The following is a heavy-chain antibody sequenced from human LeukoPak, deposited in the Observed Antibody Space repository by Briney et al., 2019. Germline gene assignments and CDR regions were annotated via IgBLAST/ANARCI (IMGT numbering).Heavy chain of an antibody. CDR1: GFTFSTHW. V-gene: IGHV3-74*01. CDR2: ITGDGSST. CDR3: ARGNNYALHY. D-gene: IGHD3-16*01. J-gene: IGHJ4*02. Sequence: PGGSLRLSCATSGFTFSTHWMHWVRRSPGKGLVWVSRITGDGSSTTYADSVRGRFAISRDNAKNTLFLQMNSLGAEDTAVYYCARGNNYALHYWGQGTLVTVSS.